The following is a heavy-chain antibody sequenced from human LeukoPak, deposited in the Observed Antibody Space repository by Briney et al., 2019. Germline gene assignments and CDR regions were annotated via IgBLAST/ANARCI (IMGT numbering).Heavy chain of an antibody. CDR2: ISSSSSYI. D-gene: IGHD3-3*01. J-gene: IGHJ5*02. CDR3: ARGERITIFGAAIRINWFDP. CDR1: GFTFSSYS. Sequence: GGSLRLSCAASGFTFSSYSMNWVRQAPGKGLEWVSSISSSSSYIYYADSVKGRFTISRDNAKNSLYLQMNSLRAEDTAVYYCARGERITIFGAAIRINWFDPWGQGTLVTVSS. V-gene: IGHV3-21*01.